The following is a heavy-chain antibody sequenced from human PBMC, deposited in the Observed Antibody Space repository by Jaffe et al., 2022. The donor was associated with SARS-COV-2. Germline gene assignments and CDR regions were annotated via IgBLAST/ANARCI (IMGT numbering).Heavy chain of an antibody. Sequence: QVQLVESGGGVVQPGRSLRLSCAASGFTFSSYAMHWVRQAPGKGLEWVAVISYDGSNKYYADSVKGRFTISRDNSKNTLYLQMNSLRAEDTAVYYCARGPAGIAAAGTRMGGTLDYWGQGTLVTVSS. CDR3: ARGPAGIAAAGTRMGGTLDY. J-gene: IGHJ4*02. CDR2: ISYDGSNK. CDR1: GFTFSSYA. V-gene: IGHV3-30-3*01. D-gene: IGHD6-13*01.